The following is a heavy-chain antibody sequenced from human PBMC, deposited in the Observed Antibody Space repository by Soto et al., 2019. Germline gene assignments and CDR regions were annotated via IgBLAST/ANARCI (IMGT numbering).Heavy chain of an antibody. CDR3: ARWTNGACGP. CDR2: TKNKAQGYTT. D-gene: IGHD2-8*01. CDR1: GFTLSDHY. J-gene: IGHJ5*02. V-gene: IGHV3-72*01. Sequence: EVQLVESGGGLVQPGGSLRLSCAASGFTLSDHYMDWVRQAPGKGLEWVGRTKNKAQGYTTEYAASVKGRFTISGDDSENSLYLQMSSLETGDTAVYYCARWTNGACGPWGQGTLVTVSS.